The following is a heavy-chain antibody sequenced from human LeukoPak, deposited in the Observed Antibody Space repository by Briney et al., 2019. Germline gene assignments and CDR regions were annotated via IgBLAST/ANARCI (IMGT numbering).Heavy chain of an antibody. CDR1: GGTFSSYA. CDR2: IIPIFGTA. V-gene: IGHV1-69*13. CDR3: ASAYSSSWSARGYFDY. Sequence: ASVKVSCKASGGTFSSYAISWVRQAPGQGLEWMGGIIPIFGTANYAQKFQGRVTITADESTSTAYMELSSLRSEDTAVYYCASAYSSSWSARGYFDYWGQGTLVTVSS. J-gene: IGHJ4*02. D-gene: IGHD6-13*01.